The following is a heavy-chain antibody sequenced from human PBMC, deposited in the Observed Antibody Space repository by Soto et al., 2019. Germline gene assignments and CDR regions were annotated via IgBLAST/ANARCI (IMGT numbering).Heavy chain of an antibody. J-gene: IGHJ4*02. CDR1: GFSFSSYG. D-gene: IGHD2-2*01. CDR3: AKERMEQYHLFPFFDY. V-gene: IGHV3-30*18. Sequence: QVQLVESGGGVVQPGRSLRLSCAASGFSFSSYGMHWLRQAAGKGLEWVAVISYDGSNKYYADSVRGRFTISRDNSKNTHYLQMDSLRPEDTAVFYCAKERMEQYHLFPFFDYCGQGTLVTVSS. CDR2: ISYDGSNK.